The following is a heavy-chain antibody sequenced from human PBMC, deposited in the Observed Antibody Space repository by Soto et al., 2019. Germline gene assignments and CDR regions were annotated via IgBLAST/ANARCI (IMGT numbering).Heavy chain of an antibody. CDR1: GFTFSNAW. D-gene: IGHD3-3*01. CDR2: IKSKTDGGAT. V-gene: IGHV3-15*01. J-gene: IGHJ4*02. Sequence: EVQLVESGGGLVKPGGSLRLSCAASGFTFSNAWMSWVRQAPGKGLEWVGRIKSKTDGGATDYAAPVKGRFTISRDDSKNTLYLQMNSLKTEDTAVYYCTTGDFWSGYTEGGEFDYWGQGTLVTVSS. CDR3: TTGDFWSGYTEGGEFDY.